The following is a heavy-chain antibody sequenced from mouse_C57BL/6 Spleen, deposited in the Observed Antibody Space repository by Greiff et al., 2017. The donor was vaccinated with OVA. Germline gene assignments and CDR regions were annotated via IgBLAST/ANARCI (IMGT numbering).Heavy chain of an antibody. Sequence: EVKVVESEGGLVQPGSSMKLSCTASGFTFSDYYMAWVRQVPEKGLEWVANINYDGSSTYYLDSLKSRFIISRDKAKNILYLQMSSLKSEDTATYYCARDPNWYFDDWGQGTTLTVSS. CDR3: ARDPNWYFDD. D-gene: IGHD4-1*01. CDR2: INYDGSST. CDR1: GFTFSDYY. V-gene: IGHV5-16*01. J-gene: IGHJ2*01.